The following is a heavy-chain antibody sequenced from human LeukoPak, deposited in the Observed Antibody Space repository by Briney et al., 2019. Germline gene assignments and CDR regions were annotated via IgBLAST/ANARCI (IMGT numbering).Heavy chain of an antibody. CDR1: GFTFSSYW. CDR2: IKQDGSEK. D-gene: IGHD3-10*01. V-gene: IGHV3-7*04. Sequence: PGGSVRLSCAASGFTFSSYWMSWVRQAPGKGLEWVANIKQDGSEKFYVDSVKGRFTISRDNAKSSLYLQMNSLRAEDTAVYFCVRESVYGSRSYYSYWGQGTLVTVSS. J-gene: IGHJ4*02. CDR3: VRESVYGSRSYYSY.